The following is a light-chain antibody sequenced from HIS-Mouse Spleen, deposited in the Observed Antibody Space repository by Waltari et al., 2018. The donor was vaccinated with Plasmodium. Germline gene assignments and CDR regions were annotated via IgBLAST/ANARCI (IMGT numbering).Light chain of an antibody. V-gene: IGKV1-33*01. CDR2: DAS. CDR1: QDISNY. CDR3: QQYDNLPLT. J-gene: IGKJ4*01. Sequence: IQMTQSPSSLSASVGDSVTLTCQASQDISNYLNWYQQKPGKAPKLLIYDASNLETGVPSRFSGSGSGTDFTFTISSLQPEDIATYYCQQYDNLPLTFGGGTKVEIK.